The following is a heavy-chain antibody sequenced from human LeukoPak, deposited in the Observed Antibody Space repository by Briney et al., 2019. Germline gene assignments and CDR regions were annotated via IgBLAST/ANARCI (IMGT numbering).Heavy chain of an antibody. D-gene: IGHD3-10*01. CDR3: ARETHRGAWDY. Sequence: ASVRVSCKASGYTFTSYAMHWVRQAPGQGLEWMGWISAYNGNTNYAQKLQGRVTMTTDTSTSTAYMELRSLRSDDTAVYYCARETHRGAWDYWGQGTLVTVSS. J-gene: IGHJ4*02. V-gene: IGHV1-18*01. CDR2: ISAYNGNT. CDR1: GYTFTSYA.